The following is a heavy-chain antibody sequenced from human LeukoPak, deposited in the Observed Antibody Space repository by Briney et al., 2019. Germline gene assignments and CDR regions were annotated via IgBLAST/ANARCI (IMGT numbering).Heavy chain of an antibody. Sequence: PSETLSLTCTVSGGSISSSSYYWGWIRQPPGKGLEWIGSIYYSGSTYYNPSLKSRVTISVDTSKNQFSLKLSSVTAADTAVYYCARMVEDGVEVVIAFFDYWGQGTLVTVSS. CDR2: IYYSGST. CDR3: ARMVEDGVEVVIAFFDY. D-gene: IGHD3-3*01. V-gene: IGHV4-39*01. J-gene: IGHJ4*02. CDR1: GGSISSSSYY.